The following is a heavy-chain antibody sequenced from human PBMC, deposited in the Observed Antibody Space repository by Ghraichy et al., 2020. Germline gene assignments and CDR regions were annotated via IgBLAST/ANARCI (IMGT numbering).Heavy chain of an antibody. J-gene: IGHJ5*02. V-gene: IGHV4-34*01. CDR1: GGSFSGYY. D-gene: IGHD4-11*01. CDR2: INHSGST. CDR3: ARGQLRTGTRRGGRPNWFDP. Sequence: SETLSLTCAVYGGSFSGYYWSWIRQPPGKGLEWIGEINHSGSTNYNPSLKSRVTISVDTSKNQFSLKLSSVTAADTAVYYCARGQLRTGTRRGGRPNWFDPWGQGTLVTVSS.